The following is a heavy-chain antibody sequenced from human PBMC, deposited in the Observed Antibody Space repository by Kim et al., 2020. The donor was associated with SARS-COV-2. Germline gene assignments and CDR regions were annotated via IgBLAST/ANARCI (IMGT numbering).Heavy chain of an antibody. J-gene: IGHJ6*02. V-gene: IGHV3-21*01. D-gene: IGHD3-16*01. CDR3: ARDRGNYYGMDV. Sequence: YADSVKGRLTIARDNAKNSLYLQMRSLRAEDTAVYYCARDRGNYYGMDVWGQGTTVTVSS.